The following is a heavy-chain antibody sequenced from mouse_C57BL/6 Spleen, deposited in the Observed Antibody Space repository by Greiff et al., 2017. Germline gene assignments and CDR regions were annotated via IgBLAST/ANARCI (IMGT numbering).Heavy chain of an antibody. V-gene: IGHV1-55*01. D-gene: IGHD2-2*01. CDR1: GYTFTSYW. CDR2: IYPGSGST. Sequence: VQLQQPGAELVKPGASVKMSCKASGYTFTSYWITWVKQRPGQGLEWIGDIYPGSGSTNYNEKFKSKATLTVDTSSSTAYMRISSLTSEDSAVYYCARWEVTTGRWYFDVWGTGTTVTVSS. J-gene: IGHJ1*03. CDR3: ARWEVTTGRWYFDV.